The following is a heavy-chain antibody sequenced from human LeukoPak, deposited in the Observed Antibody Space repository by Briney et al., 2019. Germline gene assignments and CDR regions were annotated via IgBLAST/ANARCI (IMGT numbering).Heavy chain of an antibody. Sequence: PSETLSLTCAVYGRSFSGYYWSWIRQPPGKGLEWIGEINHSGSTNYNPSLKSRVTISVDTSKNQFSLKLSSVTAADTAVYYCASQDCSSTSCPNDYYYYGMDVWGQGTTVTVSS. CDR1: GRSFSGYY. V-gene: IGHV4-34*01. CDR3: ASQDCSSTSCPNDYYYYGMDV. D-gene: IGHD2-2*01. CDR2: INHSGST. J-gene: IGHJ6*02.